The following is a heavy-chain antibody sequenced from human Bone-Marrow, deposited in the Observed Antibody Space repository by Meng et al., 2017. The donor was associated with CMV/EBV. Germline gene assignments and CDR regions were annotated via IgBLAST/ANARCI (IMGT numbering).Heavy chain of an antibody. CDR2: IKPDATET. V-gene: IGHV3-7*01. Sequence: GGSLRLSCAASGFPFSGYWMTWIRQTPGKGLEWVANIKPDATETYYVDSVKGRFTISRDNAKNSLYLQMNSLRAEDTAVYYCAGPLPSGSFWFDPWGQGTLVTVSS. CDR3: AGPLPSGSFWFDP. D-gene: IGHD1-26*01. J-gene: IGHJ5*02. CDR1: GFPFSGYW.